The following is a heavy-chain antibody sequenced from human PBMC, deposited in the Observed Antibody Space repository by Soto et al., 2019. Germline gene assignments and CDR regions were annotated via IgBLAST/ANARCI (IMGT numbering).Heavy chain of an antibody. Sequence: ASVKVSCKASGYTLTGYYMHWVRQAPGQGLEWMGWINPNSGGTNYAQKFQGWVTMTRDTSISTAYMELSRLRSDDTAVYYCARDLSSSWYYFDYWGQGTLVTVSS. CDR3: ARDLSSSWYYFDY. CDR1: GYTLTGYY. CDR2: INPNSGGT. V-gene: IGHV1-2*04. J-gene: IGHJ4*02. D-gene: IGHD6-13*01.